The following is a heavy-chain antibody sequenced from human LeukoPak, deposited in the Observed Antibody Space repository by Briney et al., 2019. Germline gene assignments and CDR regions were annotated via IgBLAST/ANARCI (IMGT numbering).Heavy chain of an antibody. CDR2: INHSGST. V-gene: IGHV4-34*01. CDR3: ATRRLDAFDI. J-gene: IGHJ3*02. CDR1: GGSFSGYY. Sequence: PSETLSLTCAVYGGSFSGYYWSWIRQPPGKGLEWIGEINHSGSTNYNPSLKSRVTISVDTSKNQFSLKLSSVTAADTAVYYCATRRLDAFDIRGQGTMVTVSS.